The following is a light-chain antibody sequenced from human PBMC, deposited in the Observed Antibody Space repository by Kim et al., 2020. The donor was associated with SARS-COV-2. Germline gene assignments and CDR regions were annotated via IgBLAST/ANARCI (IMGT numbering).Light chain of an antibody. CDR3: QQYHSFPLT. J-gene: IGKJ4*01. Sequence: IQMTQSPSSLSASTGERVTISCRMSQDIRSYLDWYQQKPGKAPKLLIYAASTLQSGVPSRFSGSGSETDFTLTISCLQSEDFATYYCQQYHSFPLTFGGGTKVDIK. V-gene: IGKV1D-8*01. CDR1: QDIRSY. CDR2: AAS.